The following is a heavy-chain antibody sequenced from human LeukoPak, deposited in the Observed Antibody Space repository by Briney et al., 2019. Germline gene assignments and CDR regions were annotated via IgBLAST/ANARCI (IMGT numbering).Heavy chain of an antibody. D-gene: IGHD1-26*01. Sequence: GASVKVSCKASGYTFTIYGISWVRQAPGQGLEWMGWISAYNGNTNYAQKLQGRVTMTTDTSTSTAYMELRSLRSDDTAVYYCARVVGATQARYYYYMDVWGKGTTVTVSS. J-gene: IGHJ6*03. CDR2: ISAYNGNT. CDR1: GYTFTIYG. CDR3: ARVVGATQARYYYYMDV. V-gene: IGHV1-18*01.